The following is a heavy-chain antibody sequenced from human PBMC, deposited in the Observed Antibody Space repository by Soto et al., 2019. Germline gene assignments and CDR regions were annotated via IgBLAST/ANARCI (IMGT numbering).Heavy chain of an antibody. D-gene: IGHD2-21*02. CDR2: IGATGGST. CDR3: AKGFIRDCGGDCTVDT. CDR1: GFTFSSYT. J-gene: IGHJ5*02. Sequence: GGSLRLSCAASGFTFSSYTMSWVRQAPGKGLEWVSGIGATGGSTYYADSVKGRFTFSRDNSKNTLYLQMNSLRAEDTAVYYCAKGFIRDCGGDCTVDTWGQGTLVTVSS. V-gene: IGHV3-23*01.